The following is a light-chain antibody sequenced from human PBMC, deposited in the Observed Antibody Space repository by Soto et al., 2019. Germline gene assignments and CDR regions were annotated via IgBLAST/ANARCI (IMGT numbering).Light chain of an antibody. CDR3: AAWDDTLSGVV. Sequence: QSVLTQPPSASGTPGQRVSISCSGSSSNIRMNRIHWYQQLPGAAPKLLIYSSHQRPSGVPDRFSVSKSGTSGSPAISGRQSEDEADYYCAAWDDTLSGVVFGGGTKLTVL. V-gene: IGLV1-44*01. CDR1: SSNIRMNR. J-gene: IGLJ3*02. CDR2: SSH.